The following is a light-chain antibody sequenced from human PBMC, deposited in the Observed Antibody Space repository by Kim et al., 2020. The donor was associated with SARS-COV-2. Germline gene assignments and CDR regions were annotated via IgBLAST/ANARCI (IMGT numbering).Light chain of an antibody. J-gene: IGLJ2*01. CDR1: SGDIGGYNH. V-gene: IGLV2-11*03. CDR3: SSYAGTYSLL. Sequence: GQSVTISCTGTSGDIGGYNHVSWHQQHPGKPPIVVFFDVSRRAGGVPGRFSATKAGNTASLTISGLRSEDEADYYCSSYAGTYSLLFGGGTQLTVL. CDR2: DVS.